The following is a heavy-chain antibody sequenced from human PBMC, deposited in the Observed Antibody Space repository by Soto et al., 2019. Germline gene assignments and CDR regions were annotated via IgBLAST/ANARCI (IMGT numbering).Heavy chain of an antibody. V-gene: IGHV3-33*01. D-gene: IGHD1-1*01. CDR2: IWFDGSEK. CDR3: AREWSVAGTSLIDY. CDR1: GFNFSNYA. J-gene: IGHJ4*02. Sequence: GSLRLSCAASGFNFSNYAMHWVRQAPGKGLEWVTVIWFDGSEKYYADSVKGRFSISRDNSKNTLFLQMNGLRVEDTAVYYCAREWSVAGTSLIDYWGQGALVTVSS.